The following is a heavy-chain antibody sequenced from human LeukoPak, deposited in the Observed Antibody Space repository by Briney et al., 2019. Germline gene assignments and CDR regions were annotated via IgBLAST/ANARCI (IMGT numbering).Heavy chain of an antibody. D-gene: IGHD3-22*01. CDR3: ARRRYYDSTGYLD. CDR1: GGYISSSSYY. CDR2: IYYTGRT. Sequence: ETLSLTCSVSGGYISSSSYYWGWIRQPPGKGLEWIGDIYYTGRTCYNSSLKSRLTVSIDTSKNQFSLKLASLTAADTGVYYCARRRYYDSTGYLDWGQGTRITVSS. J-gene: IGHJ1*01. V-gene: IGHV4-39*01.